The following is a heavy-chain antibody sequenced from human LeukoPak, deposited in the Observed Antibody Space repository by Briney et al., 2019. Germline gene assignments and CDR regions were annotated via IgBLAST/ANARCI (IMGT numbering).Heavy chain of an antibody. J-gene: IGHJ4*02. CDR2: IQYDGSNE. D-gene: IGHD4-17*01. V-gene: IGHV3-30*02. CDR3: ATPPTVTRNY. CDR1: RFTFSSYG. Sequence: GGSLRLSCAASRFTFSSYGMHWVRQAPGKGLEWVAYIQYDGSNEQYTDSVKGRFTISRDNSKNTLYLQMNSLRAEDTAVYYCATPPTVTRNYWGQGTLVTVSS.